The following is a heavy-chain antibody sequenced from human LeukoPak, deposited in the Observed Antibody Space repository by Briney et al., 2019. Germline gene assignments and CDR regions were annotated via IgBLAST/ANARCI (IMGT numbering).Heavy chain of an antibody. J-gene: IGHJ4*02. CDR1: GGSISNYY. D-gene: IGHD1-1*01. Sequence: PAETLSLTCTVSGGSISNYYWSWIRQSPGKGLEWIGYIYYSGSTNYNPSLKSRVTISVDTSNNQFSLKLTSVTAADTAVYYCARVSSDWYEDYWGQGTLVTVSS. V-gene: IGHV4-59*01. CDR2: IYYSGST. CDR3: ARVSSDWYEDY.